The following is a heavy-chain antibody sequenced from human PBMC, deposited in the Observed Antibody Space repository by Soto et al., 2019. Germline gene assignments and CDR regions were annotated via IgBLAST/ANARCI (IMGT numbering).Heavy chain of an antibody. Sequence: RASVKVSCKASGYTFTSYGVSWVRQAPGQGLEWMGWISAYNGNTNYAQKLQGRVTMTTDTSTSTAYMELRSLRSDDTAVYYCARVVGYYYDSSRDAFDIWGQGTMVTGSS. V-gene: IGHV1-18*04. J-gene: IGHJ3*02. CDR3: ARVVGYYYDSSRDAFDI. CDR2: ISAYNGNT. CDR1: GYTFTSYG. D-gene: IGHD3-22*01.